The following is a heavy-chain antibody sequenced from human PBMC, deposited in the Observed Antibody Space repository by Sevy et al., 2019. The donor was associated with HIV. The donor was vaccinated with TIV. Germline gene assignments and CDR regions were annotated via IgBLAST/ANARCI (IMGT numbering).Heavy chain of an antibody. Sequence: SETLSLTCTVSGGSISSFSYYWGWIRQPPGKGLEWIGTMYYGGTTYNNPSLESRVTISVDTSKNQFSLKLRSVTAADTAVYYCASPPPGPGHWGQGTLVTVSS. CDR2: MYYGGTT. CDR1: GGSISSFSYY. V-gene: IGHV4-39*01. CDR3: ASPPPGPGH. J-gene: IGHJ1*01.